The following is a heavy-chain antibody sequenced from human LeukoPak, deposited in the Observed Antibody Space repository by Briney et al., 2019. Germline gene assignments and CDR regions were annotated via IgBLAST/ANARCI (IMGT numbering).Heavy chain of an antibody. CDR1: GYTFTGYY. J-gene: IGHJ3*02. CDR2: INPNSGGT. Sequence: ASVKVSCKASGYTFTGYYMHWVRQAPGQGLEWMGWINPNSGGTNYAQKFQGRVTMTRDTSISTAYMELSRLRSGDTAVYYCARPIRGYSYGLLGHDAFDIWGQGTMVTVSS. D-gene: IGHD5-18*01. V-gene: IGHV1-2*02. CDR3: ARPIRGYSYGLLGHDAFDI.